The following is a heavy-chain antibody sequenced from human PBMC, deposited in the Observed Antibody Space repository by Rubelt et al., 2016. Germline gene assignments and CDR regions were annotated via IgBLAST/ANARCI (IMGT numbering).Heavy chain of an antibody. Sequence: YYADSVKGRFTISRDNSKNTLYLQMNSLRAEDTAVYYCAKERVNNWNCGWFDPWGQGTLVTVSS. CDR3: AKERVNNWNCGWFDP. J-gene: IGHJ5*02. D-gene: IGHD1-7*01. V-gene: IGHV3-23*01.